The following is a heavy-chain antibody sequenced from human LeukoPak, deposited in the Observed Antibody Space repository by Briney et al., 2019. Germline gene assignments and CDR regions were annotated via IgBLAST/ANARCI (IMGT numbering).Heavy chain of an antibody. CDR2: IGTAGDT. D-gene: IGHD3-10*01. Sequence: GGSLRLSCAASGFTFSSYGMHWVRQSTGKGLEWVSGIGTAGDTHYPGSVKGRFTISRENGNNSLYLQMNSLTAEDTAVYYCARALMMRGVSIPACDYWGQGALVTVSS. J-gene: IGHJ4*02. CDR3: ARALMMRGVSIPACDY. CDR1: GFTFSSYG. V-gene: IGHV3-13*01.